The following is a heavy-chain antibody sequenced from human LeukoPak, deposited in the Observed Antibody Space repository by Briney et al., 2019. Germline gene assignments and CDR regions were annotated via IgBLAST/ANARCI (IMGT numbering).Heavy chain of an antibody. V-gene: IGHV3-30*04. Sequence: PGGSLRLSCAASGFTFSSYPMHWVRQAPGKGLEGVAVISYDGSNKYYADSVKGRFTISRDNSKNTLYLQMNSLRAEDTAVYYCARDAFLYDSSGYLDYWGQGTLVTVSS. J-gene: IGHJ4*02. CDR1: GFTFSSYP. CDR2: ISYDGSNK. D-gene: IGHD3-22*01. CDR3: ARDAFLYDSSGYLDY.